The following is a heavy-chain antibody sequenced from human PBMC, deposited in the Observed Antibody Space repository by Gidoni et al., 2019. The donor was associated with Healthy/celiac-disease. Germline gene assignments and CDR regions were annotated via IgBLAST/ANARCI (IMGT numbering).Heavy chain of an antibody. D-gene: IGHD5-12*01. Sequence: EVQLVESGGGLVKPGGSLRLSCAASGFTFSSYSMTWVRQAPGKGLEWVSSISSSSSYIYYADSVKGRFTISRDNAKNSLYLQMNSLRAEDTAVYYCARDHALYSGYDSWGQGTLVTVSS. V-gene: IGHV3-21*01. CDR1: GFTFSSYS. CDR3: ARDHALYSGYDS. J-gene: IGHJ4*02. CDR2: ISSSSSYI.